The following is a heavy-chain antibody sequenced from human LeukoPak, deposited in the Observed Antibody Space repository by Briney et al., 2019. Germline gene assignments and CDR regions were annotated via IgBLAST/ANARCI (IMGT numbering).Heavy chain of an antibody. D-gene: IGHD3-10*01. J-gene: IGHJ5*02. CDR1: GGSVSDYY. CDR2: IYHTGST. CDR3: ARGGYYGSGNDFRFDP. V-gene: IGHV4-59*02. Sequence: SETLSLTCTISGGSVSDYYWGWIRQSPGKGLEWIGYIYHTGSTSYSPSLKSRVTISVDTSKNQSSLKLNSVTAADTAVYYCARGGYYGSGNDFRFDPWGQGTLVTVSS.